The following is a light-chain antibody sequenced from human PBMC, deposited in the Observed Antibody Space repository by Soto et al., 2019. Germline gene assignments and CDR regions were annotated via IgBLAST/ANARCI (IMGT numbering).Light chain of an antibody. CDR2: GAS. V-gene: IGKV3-20*01. Sequence: DSVLTQSPGTLSLSPGERATLSCRASQTVSSNYLAWYQQRPGQAPRLLIYGASTRATGIQDRFSGSGSGTDFTLTISRLEPEDFAVYYCQQYGGSPTWTFGQGTKVEIK. CDR1: QTVSSNY. J-gene: IGKJ1*01. CDR3: QQYGGSPTWT.